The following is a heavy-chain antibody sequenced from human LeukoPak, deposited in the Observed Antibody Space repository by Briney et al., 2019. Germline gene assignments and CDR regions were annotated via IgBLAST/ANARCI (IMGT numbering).Heavy chain of an antibody. CDR1: GFTLSSYA. D-gene: IGHD3-10*01. V-gene: IGHV3-30*04. J-gene: IGHJ6*04. CDR2: TSYDGGNK. Sequence: PGRSLRLSCAASGFTLSSYAMHWVRQAPGTGLEWVVLTSYDGGNKYYADSVQGRFTISRDNSKNTLHLQMNSLRPEDTAVYYCARDRVRGLIVFGGMDVWGKGTTVTVSS. CDR3: ARDRVRGLIVFGGMDV.